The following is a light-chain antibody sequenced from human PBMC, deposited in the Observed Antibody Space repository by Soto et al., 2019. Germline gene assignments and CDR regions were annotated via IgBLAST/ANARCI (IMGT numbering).Light chain of an antibody. J-gene: IGKJ5*01. V-gene: IGKV3-11*01. CDR2: EAF. CDR3: QQRSNWPT. CDR1: QSVSSY. Sequence: EIVLTQSPATLSLSPAERVTLSCRASQSVSSYLAWYQQKPGQAPRLLIYEAFNRATGIPARFSASRSATAFTLNISSLEPEDFAAYYWQQRSNWPTLGQGTRLEIK.